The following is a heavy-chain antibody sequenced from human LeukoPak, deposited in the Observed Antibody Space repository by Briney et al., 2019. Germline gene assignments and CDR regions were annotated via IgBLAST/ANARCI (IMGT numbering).Heavy chain of an antibody. CDR2: IYSGGST. V-gene: IGHV3-53*01. J-gene: IGHJ4*02. CDR1: GFTVSSNY. D-gene: IGHD1-14*01. Sequence: PGGSLRLSCAASGFTVSSNYMSWVRQAPGKGLEWVSVIYSGGSTYYADSVKGRFTLSRDNTKNSIYLQMNSLRADDTAIYYCARGGTRRPSPFDYWGQGILVTVSS. CDR3: ARGGTRRPSPFDY.